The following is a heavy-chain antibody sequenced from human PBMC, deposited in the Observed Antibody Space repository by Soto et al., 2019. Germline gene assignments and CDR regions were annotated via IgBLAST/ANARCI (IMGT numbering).Heavy chain of an antibody. Sequence: GGSLRLSCAASGFTFSSYGMHWVRQAPGKGLEWVAVISYDGSNKYYADSVKGRFTISRDNSKNTLYLQMNSLRAEDTAVYYCAKDLRGITFPLSDYFDYWGQGTLVTVSS. CDR3: AKDLRGITFPLSDYFDY. CDR2: ISYDGSNK. CDR1: GFTFSSYG. D-gene: IGHD3-16*01. V-gene: IGHV3-30*18. J-gene: IGHJ4*02.